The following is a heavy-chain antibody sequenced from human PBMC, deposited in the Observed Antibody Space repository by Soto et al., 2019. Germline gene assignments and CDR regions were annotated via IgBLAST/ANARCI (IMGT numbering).Heavy chain of an antibody. CDR3: ARVRYSSSWGAAQNYRYRMDI. J-gene: IGHJ6*02. CDR2: IIPIFSTT. V-gene: IGHV1-69*06. D-gene: IGHD6-13*01. Sequence: QVHLVQSGAEVKKPGSSVKVSCKASGDTFSSYAISWVRQAPGQGREWTGGIIPIFSTTTYAQKFQGRVTITADKSTNADMELSSLRSEDTVVYFCARVRYSSSWGAAQNYRYRMDIWGQGTTVTVSS. CDR1: GDTFSSYA.